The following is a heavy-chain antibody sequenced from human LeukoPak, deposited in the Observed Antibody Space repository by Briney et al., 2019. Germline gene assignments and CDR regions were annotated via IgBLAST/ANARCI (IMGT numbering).Heavy chain of an antibody. J-gene: IGHJ4*02. CDR2: ISSSSSTI. CDR3: ARDHEDSSSWYRRGGGDY. CDR1: GFTFSSYS. Sequence: GGSLRLSCAASGFTFSSYSMNWVRQAPGKGLEWVSYISSSSSTIYYADSVKGRFTISRDNAKNSLYLQMNSLRAEDTAVYYCARDHEDSSSWYRRGGGDYWGQGTLVTVSS. V-gene: IGHV3-48*01. D-gene: IGHD6-13*01.